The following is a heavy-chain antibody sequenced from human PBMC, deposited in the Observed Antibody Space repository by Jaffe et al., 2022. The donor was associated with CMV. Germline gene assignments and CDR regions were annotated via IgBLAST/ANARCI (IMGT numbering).Heavy chain of an antibody. CDR1: GGSISSGGYY. V-gene: IGHV4-31*03. D-gene: IGHD6-13*01. CDR2: IYYSGST. CDR3: ARDSREAYSSSWGAYYYGMDV. Sequence: QVQLQESGPGLVKPSQTLSLTCTVSGGSISSGGYYWSWIRQHPGKGLEWIGYIYYSGSTYYNPSLKSRVTISVDTSKNQFSLKLSSVTAADTAVYYCARDSREAYSSSWGAYYYGMDVWGQGTTVTVSS. J-gene: IGHJ6*02.